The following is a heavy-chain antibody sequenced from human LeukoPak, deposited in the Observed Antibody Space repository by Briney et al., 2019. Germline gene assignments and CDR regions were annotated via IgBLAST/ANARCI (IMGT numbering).Heavy chain of an antibody. J-gene: IGHJ4*02. CDR2: ISYDGSDK. V-gene: IGHV3-30*18. CDR1: GFTFSSYG. CDR3: AKIYGSGSLWYYFDY. D-gene: IGHD3-10*01. Sequence: PGGSLRLSCAAPGFTFSSYGMHWVRQAPGKGLEWVALISYDGSDKDYADSVKGRFTISRDNSKNTLYLQMNSLRAEDTAVYYCAKIYGSGSLWYYFDYWGQGTLVTVSS.